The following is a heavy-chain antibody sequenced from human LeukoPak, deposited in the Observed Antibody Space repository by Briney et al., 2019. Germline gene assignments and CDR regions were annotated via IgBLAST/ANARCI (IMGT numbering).Heavy chain of an antibody. V-gene: IGHV4-59*08. CDR3: ARPIYDILTGNNWFDP. D-gene: IGHD3-9*01. CDR2: IYYSGST. Sequence: PSETLSLTCAVYGGSFSGYYWSWIRQPPGKGLEWIGYIYYSGSTNYNPSLKSRVTISVDTSKNQFSLKLSSVTAADTAVYYCARPIYDILTGNNWFDPWGQGTLVTVSS. CDR1: GGSFSGYY. J-gene: IGHJ5*02.